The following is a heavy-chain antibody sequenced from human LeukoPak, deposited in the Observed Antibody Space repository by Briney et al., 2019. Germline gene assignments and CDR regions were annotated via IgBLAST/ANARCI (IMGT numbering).Heavy chain of an antibody. Sequence: SETLSLTCTVSGGSVSSGSYYWSWIRQPPGKGLECIGYIYYSGSTNYNPSLKSRVTISVDTSKNQFSLKLSSVTAADTAVYYCAVLRYFDWAFDYWGQGTLVTVSS. D-gene: IGHD3-9*01. CDR2: IYYSGST. V-gene: IGHV4-61*01. CDR1: GGSVSSGSYY. J-gene: IGHJ4*02. CDR3: AVLRYFDWAFDY.